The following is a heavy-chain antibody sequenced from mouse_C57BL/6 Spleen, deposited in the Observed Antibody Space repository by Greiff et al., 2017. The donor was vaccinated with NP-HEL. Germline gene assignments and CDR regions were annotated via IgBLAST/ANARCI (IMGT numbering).Heavy chain of an antibody. CDR1: GYTFTGYW. CDR2: ILTGSGST. CDR3: ARDSYSYFDY. J-gene: IGHJ2*01. V-gene: IGHV1-9*01. Sequence: QVQLQQSGAELMKPGASVKLSCKATGYTFTGYWIEWVKQRPGHGLEWIGEILTGSGSTNYNEKFKGKATFTADTASNTAYMQLSCLTTEDSAIYYCARDSYSYFDYWGQGTTLTVSS. D-gene: IGHD2-12*01.